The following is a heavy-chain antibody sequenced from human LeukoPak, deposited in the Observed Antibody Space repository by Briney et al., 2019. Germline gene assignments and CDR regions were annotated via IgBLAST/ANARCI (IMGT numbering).Heavy chain of an antibody. J-gene: IGHJ3*01. V-gene: IGHV3-48*01. Sequence: PGGSLRLSCAASGFTFSTHSMNWVRQAPGKGLEWVSHIRSDGSATYYADSVKGRFTTSRDNAKNTLYLQMNRLRVEDTAVYYCARGNLPYEREAFDLWGQGTMVTVSS. CDR3: ARGNLPYEREAFDL. CDR2: IRSDGSAT. CDR1: GFTFSTHS. D-gene: IGHD1-7*01.